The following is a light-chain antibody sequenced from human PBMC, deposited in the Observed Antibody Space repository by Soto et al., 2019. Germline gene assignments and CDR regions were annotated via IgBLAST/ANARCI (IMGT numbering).Light chain of an antibody. V-gene: IGLV2-8*01. CDR3: SSYEGSDNFV. CDR1: SSDVGANNDY. J-gene: IGLJ1*01. CDR2: EVS. Sequence: QSVLTQPPSASGSPGQSVTISCTGTSSDVGANNDYVSWYQQHPGKAPKLMIYEVSKRPPGVPDRFSGSKSGNTASLTVSGLQADDEAAYYCSSYEGSDNFVFGTGTKVTVL.